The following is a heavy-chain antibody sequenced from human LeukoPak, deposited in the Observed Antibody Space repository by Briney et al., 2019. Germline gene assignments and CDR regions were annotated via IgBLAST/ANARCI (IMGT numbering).Heavy chain of an antibody. CDR3: ARVRWGGLYYFDS. CDR1: GFRFDHYA. J-gene: IGHJ4*02. Sequence: GGSLRLSRAASGFRFDHYAMYWVRQAPRKGLEGVAGISWNSGKIGYADSVKGRFTIARDNAKKSLYLQMNSLRAEDTAVYYCARVRWGGLYYFDSWGQGTLVTVSS. D-gene: IGHD3-16*01. CDR2: ISWNSGKI. V-gene: IGHV3-9*01.